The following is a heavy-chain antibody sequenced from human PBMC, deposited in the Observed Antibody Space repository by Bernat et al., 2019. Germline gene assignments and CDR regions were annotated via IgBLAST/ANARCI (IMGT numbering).Heavy chain of an antibody. J-gene: IGHJ6*03. V-gene: IGHV3-33*01. D-gene: IGHD3-3*01. CDR3: ARDLTICGGKLAYMDV. CDR2: IWYDGSNK. CDR1: GFTFSSYG. Sequence: QVQLVESGGGVVQPGRSLRLSCAASGFTFSSYGMHWVRQAPGKGLEWVAVIWYDGSNKYYADSVKGRFTISRDNSKNTLYLQMNSLRAEDTAVYYCARDLTICGGKLAYMDVWGKGTTVTVSS.